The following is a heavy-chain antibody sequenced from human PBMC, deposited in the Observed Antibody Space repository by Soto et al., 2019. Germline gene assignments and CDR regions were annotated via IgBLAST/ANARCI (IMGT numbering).Heavy chain of an antibody. Sequence: QVQLVQSGAEVKKPGASVKVSCKASGYTFTGYYMHWVRQAPGQGLEWMGWSNPNSGGTNYAQKFQGWVTMTRDTSISTAYMELSRLRSDDTAVYYCARGCSSTSCYAHNWFDPWGQGTLVTVSS. J-gene: IGHJ5*02. CDR1: GYTFTGYY. CDR3: ARGCSSTSCYAHNWFDP. V-gene: IGHV1-2*04. D-gene: IGHD2-2*01. CDR2: SNPNSGGT.